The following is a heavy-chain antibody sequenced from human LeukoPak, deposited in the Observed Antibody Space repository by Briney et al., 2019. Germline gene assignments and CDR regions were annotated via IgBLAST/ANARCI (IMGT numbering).Heavy chain of an antibody. V-gene: IGHV1-2*02. CDR3: ARVRTKGAFDV. D-gene: IGHD2-8*01. CDR1: GYTFTDYY. CDR2: INPNSGGT. Sequence: SVTVSCKASGYTFTDYYMHWVRQAPGQGLEWTAWINPNSGGTNYAQKFQGRVTMTRDTSISTAYMELSRLRSDDTAVYYCARVRTKGAFDVWGQGTMPSVCS. J-gene: IGHJ3*01.